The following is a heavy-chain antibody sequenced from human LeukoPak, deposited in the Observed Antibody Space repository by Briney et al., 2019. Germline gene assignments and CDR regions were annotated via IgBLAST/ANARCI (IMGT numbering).Heavy chain of an antibody. V-gene: IGHV1-69*13. CDR2: IIPIFGTA. D-gene: IGHD6-13*01. CDR1: GGTFSSYA. CDR3: ARDRQQDYYYCYGMDV. J-gene: IGHJ6*02. Sequence: SVTVSCKASGGTFSSYAISWVRQAPGQGLEWMGGIIPIFGTANYAQKFQGRVTITADESTSTAYMELSSLRSEDTAVYYCARDRQQDYYYCYGMDVWGQGTTVTVSS.